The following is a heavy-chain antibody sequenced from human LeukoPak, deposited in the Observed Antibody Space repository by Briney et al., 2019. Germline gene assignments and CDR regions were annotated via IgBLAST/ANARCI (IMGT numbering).Heavy chain of an antibody. V-gene: IGHV1-8*03. J-gene: IGHJ4*02. CDR2: MNTKSGNT. Sequence: ASVKFSCKASGYTFTRYDINWVRQATGQGLEWMGWMNTKSGNTGHAQKFQGRVTITRDTSISTVYMELSSLRSEDTALYFCARVDGSPDYWGQGTLVTVSS. D-gene: IGHD2-15*01. CDR3: ARVDGSPDY. CDR1: GYTFTRYD.